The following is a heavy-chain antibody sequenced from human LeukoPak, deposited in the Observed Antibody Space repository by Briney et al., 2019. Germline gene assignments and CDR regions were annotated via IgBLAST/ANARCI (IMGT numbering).Heavy chain of an antibody. J-gene: IGHJ4*02. Sequence: SETLSLTCTVSGGSISSYYWSWIRQPPGKGLEWIGYIYYSGSTNYNPSLKSRVTISVDTSKNQFSLKLSSVTAADTAVYYCARVRFWSGYCLDYWGQGTLVTVSS. CDR1: GGSISSYY. CDR3: ARVRFWSGYCLDY. D-gene: IGHD3-3*01. V-gene: IGHV4-59*12. CDR2: IYYSGST.